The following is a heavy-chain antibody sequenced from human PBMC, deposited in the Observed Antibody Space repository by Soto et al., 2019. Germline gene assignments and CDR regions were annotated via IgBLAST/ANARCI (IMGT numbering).Heavy chain of an antibody. CDR3: ARRGGLEQQLVTDAFDI. J-gene: IGHJ3*02. D-gene: IGHD6-13*01. CDR2: IYPGDSDT. CDR1: GYSFTSYW. V-gene: IGHV5-51*01. Sequence: GESLKISCKGSGYSFTSYWIGWVRQMPGKGLEWMGIIYPGDSDTRYSPSFQGQVTISADKSISTAYLQWSSLKASDTAMYYCARRGGLEQQLVTDAFDIWGQGTMVTVSS.